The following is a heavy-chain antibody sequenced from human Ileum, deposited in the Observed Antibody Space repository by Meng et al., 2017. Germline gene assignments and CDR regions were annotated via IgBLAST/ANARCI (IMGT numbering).Heavy chain of an antibody. D-gene: IGHD3-22*01. J-gene: IGHJ4*02. V-gene: IGHV4-34*01. CDR2: INHSGST. Sequence: QGQLHQWGAGLLKPSETLSLPCAVYGGSFTGYYWSWIRQPPGKGLEWIGEINHSGSTNYNPSLKSRVTISVDTSKNQFSLKLSSVTAADTAVYYCSRTSYYDNSGYYPGWGQGTLVTVSS. CDR3: SRTSYYDNSGYYPG. CDR1: GGSFTGYY.